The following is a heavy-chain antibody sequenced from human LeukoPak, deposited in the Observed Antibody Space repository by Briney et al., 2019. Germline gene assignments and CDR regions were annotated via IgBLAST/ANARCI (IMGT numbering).Heavy chain of an antibody. Sequence: PGGSLRLSCAASGFTFSDSYMTWIRQAPGKGLEWVSFISNTGDSIYYADSVKGRFTTSRDNAKSSLYLQMNSLRAEDTAVYYCARGQDYVWGSYPIWGQGTLVTVSS. J-gene: IGHJ4*02. V-gene: IGHV3-11*04. D-gene: IGHD3-16*01. CDR3: ARGQDYVWGSYPI. CDR2: ISNTGDSI. CDR1: GFTFSDSY.